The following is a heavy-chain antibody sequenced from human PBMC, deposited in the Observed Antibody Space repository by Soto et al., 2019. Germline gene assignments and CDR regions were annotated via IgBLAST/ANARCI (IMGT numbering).Heavy chain of an antibody. V-gene: IGHV1-2*04. D-gene: IGHD3-10*01. CDR2: INPNSGGT. CDR1: GYTFIGYY. CDR3: ARVGGGLASLGYYGMDV. J-gene: IGHJ6*02. Sequence: QVQLVQSGAEVKKTGASVKVSCKASGYTFIGYYIHWVRQAPGQGLEWMGWINPNSGGTNYAQRFQGWVNMTRDRSISTAYRELSRLKSDDTAVYYCARVGGGLASLGYYGMDVWGQGTTVTVSS.